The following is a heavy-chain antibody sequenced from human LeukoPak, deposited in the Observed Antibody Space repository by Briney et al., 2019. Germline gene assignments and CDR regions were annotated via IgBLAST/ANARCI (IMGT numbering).Heavy chain of an antibody. CDR1: GGSISSYY. Sequence: SETLSLTCTVSGGSISSYYWSWIRQPPGKGLEWIGEINHSGSTNFNPSLKSRVTISVDTSKNQFSLKLSSVTAADTAVYYCARVLSLYPRDSDSSGYYYPYFDYWGQGTLVTVSS. CDR3: ARVLSLYPRDSDSSGYYYPYFDY. J-gene: IGHJ4*02. D-gene: IGHD3-22*01. V-gene: IGHV4-34*01. CDR2: INHSGST.